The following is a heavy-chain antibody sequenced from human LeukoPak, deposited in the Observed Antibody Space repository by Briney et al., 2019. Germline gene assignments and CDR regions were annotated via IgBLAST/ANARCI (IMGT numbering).Heavy chain of an antibody. CDR2: IKQHGSEQ. D-gene: IGHD4-17*01. J-gene: IGHJ4*02. CDR1: GFTFSSYW. Sequence: GGSLRLSCAASGFTFSSYWMSWVRRAPGKGLEWVANIKQHGSEQYYVDSVKGRFTISRDNAKNSLYLQMDSLRAEDTAVYYCATFASTARSFDYWGQGTLVTVSS. V-gene: IGHV3-7*02. CDR3: ATFASTARSFDY.